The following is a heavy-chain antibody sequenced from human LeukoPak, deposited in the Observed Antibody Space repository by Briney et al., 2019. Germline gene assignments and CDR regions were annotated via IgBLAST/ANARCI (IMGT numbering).Heavy chain of an antibody. V-gene: IGHV3-23*01. CDR1: GFTFSSYA. Sequence: GGSLRLSCAASGFTFSSYAMSWVRQAPGKGLEWVSVISGSADSTYYADSVKGRFTISRVNSKNTLYLQMNSLRAEDTAVYYCASHGYSSGWYPYYFDYWGQGTLVTVSS. CDR2: ISGSADST. J-gene: IGHJ4*02. D-gene: IGHD6-19*01. CDR3: ASHGYSSGWYPYYFDY.